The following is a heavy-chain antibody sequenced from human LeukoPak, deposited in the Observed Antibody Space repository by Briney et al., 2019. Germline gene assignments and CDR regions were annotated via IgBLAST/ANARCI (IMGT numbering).Heavy chain of an antibody. Sequence: ASVKVSCKASGYIFTHYYIHWVRQAAGQGREWVGWINPNSGGTNYAQKFQGRVTMTSDTSVTTAYMEVNRLTSDDTALYYCTRDPLGLGEEYNWFDPWGQGTLVTVSS. D-gene: IGHD3-10*01. V-gene: IGHV1-2*02. CDR2: INPNSGGT. CDR3: TRDPLGLGEEYNWFDP. CDR1: GYIFTHYY. J-gene: IGHJ5*02.